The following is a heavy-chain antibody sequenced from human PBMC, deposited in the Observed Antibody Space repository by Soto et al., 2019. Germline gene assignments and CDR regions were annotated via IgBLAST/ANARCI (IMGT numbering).Heavy chain of an antibody. V-gene: IGHV1-69*13. J-gene: IGHJ5*02. Sequence: SVKVSCKASGGTFSSYAISWVRQAPGQGLEWMGGIIPIFGTANYAQKFQGRVTITADESTSTAYMELSSLRSEDTAVYYCARDVGIVAASAWEMFDPWGQGTLVTVSS. CDR3: ARDVGIVAASAWEMFDP. D-gene: IGHD1-26*01. CDR1: GGTFSSYA. CDR2: IIPIFGTA.